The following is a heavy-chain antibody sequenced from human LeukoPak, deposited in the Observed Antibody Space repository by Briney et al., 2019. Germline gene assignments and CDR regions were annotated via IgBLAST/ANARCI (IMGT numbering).Heavy chain of an antibody. Sequence: ASVKVSYKASGYTFTSYAMHWVRQAPGQRLEWMGWINAGNGNTKYSQKFQGRVTITRDTSASTAYMELSSLRSEDTAVYYCARDRRRVAAAGTSIGYWGQGTLVTVSS. D-gene: IGHD6-13*01. CDR1: GYTFTSYA. CDR2: INAGNGNT. J-gene: IGHJ4*02. V-gene: IGHV1-3*01. CDR3: ARDRRRVAAAGTSIGY.